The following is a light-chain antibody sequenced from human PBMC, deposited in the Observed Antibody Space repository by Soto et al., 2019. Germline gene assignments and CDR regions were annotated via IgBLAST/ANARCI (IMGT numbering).Light chain of an antibody. CDR2: EVS. CDR1: SSDIGGYKY. V-gene: IGLV2-14*01. J-gene: IGLJ2*01. Sequence: QSALTQPASVSGSPGQSITISCTGTSSDIGGYKYVSWYQQHPDKAPKLMIFEVSNRPSGVSNRFSGSKSGNTASLTISGLQADDEADYYCSSYTSSGTLVVFGGGTKLTVL. CDR3: SSYTSSGTLVV.